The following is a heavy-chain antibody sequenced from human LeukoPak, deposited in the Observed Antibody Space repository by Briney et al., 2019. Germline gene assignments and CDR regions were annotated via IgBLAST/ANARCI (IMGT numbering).Heavy chain of an antibody. CDR2: IWYDGSNK. J-gene: IGHJ4*02. V-gene: IGHV3-33*01. Sequence: GGSLRLSCAASGFTFSSYGMHWVRQAPGKGLEWEAVIWYDGSNKYYADSVKGRFTISRDNSKNTLYLQMNSLRAEDTAVYYCARDLSNEFLLDYWGQGTLVTVSS. CDR1: GFTFSSYG. CDR3: ARDLSNEFLLDY. D-gene: IGHD4-4*01.